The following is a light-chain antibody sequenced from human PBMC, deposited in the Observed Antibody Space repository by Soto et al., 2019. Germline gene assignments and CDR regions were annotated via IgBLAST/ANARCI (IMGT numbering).Light chain of an antibody. CDR3: QQLGLSPHS. CDR1: ETVTSKF. Sequence: EIVLTQSPGTLSLSPGETATLSCEASETVTSKFLAWYQQKPGQAPRLLIYGASNRACGISGRFSGSRSGTDFTLTILSLKPDDFGVCYCQQLGLSPHSFGQGTNVE. J-gene: IGKJ2*01. CDR2: GAS. V-gene: IGKV3-20*01.